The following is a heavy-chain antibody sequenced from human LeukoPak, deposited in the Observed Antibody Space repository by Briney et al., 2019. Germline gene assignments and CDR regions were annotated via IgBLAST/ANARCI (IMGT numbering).Heavy chain of an antibody. CDR2: IYYSGST. V-gene: IGHV4-59*12. CDR3: ARDNELGRSFDY. CDR1: GGSISSYY. J-gene: IGHJ4*02. D-gene: IGHD1-7*01. Sequence: PSETLSLTCTVSGGSISSYYWSWIRQPPGKGLEWIGYIYYSGSTNYNPSLKSRVTISVDTSKNQFSLKLSSVTAADTAMYYCARDNELGRSFDYWGQGILVTVSS.